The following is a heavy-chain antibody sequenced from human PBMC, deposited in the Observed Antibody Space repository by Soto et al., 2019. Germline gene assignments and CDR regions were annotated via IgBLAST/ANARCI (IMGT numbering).Heavy chain of an antibody. CDR1: GYKFTTYF. Sequence: QVQLVQSGAEVNKPGASVKVACKASGYKFTTYFIHWVPQPPGQGLEWMGMIHPSGDTGYGQKFRGRVTMTIDTSTTTAYMELRNLTSEDTAIYFSVRGYCTTTPCSGDFQHWGQGTLVTVAS. D-gene: IGHD2-8*01. CDR2: IHPSGDT. CDR3: VRGYCTTTPCSGDFQH. J-gene: IGHJ1*01. V-gene: IGHV1-46*01.